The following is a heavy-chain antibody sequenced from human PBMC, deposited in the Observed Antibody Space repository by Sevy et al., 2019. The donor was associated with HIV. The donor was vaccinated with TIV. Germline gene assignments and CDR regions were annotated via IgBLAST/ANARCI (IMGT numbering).Heavy chain of an antibody. D-gene: IGHD2-8*02. Sequence: GGSLRLSCAVSKFTLSNNYMTWVRQAPGKGLEWVSTLYDSGAAYYAVSVKGRFTVSRDNSKNTLYLQMNSLRAEDTAVYYCARTVVLVDGPRNWLDTWGQGTLVTVSS. J-gene: IGHJ5*02. CDR1: KFTLSNNY. V-gene: IGHV3-53*01. CDR2: LYDSGAA. CDR3: ARTVVLVDGPRNWLDT.